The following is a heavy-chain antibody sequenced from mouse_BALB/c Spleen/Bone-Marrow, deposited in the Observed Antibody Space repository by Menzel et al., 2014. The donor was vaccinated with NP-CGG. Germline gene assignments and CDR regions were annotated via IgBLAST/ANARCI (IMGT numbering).Heavy chain of an antibody. D-gene: IGHD1-1*01. J-gene: IGHJ2*02. CDR2: IDPYNGGT. Sequence: VQLQQSGPELVKPGASVKVSCKASGYAFTSYNMYWVKQSHGKSLEWIGYIDPYNGGTSYNQKFKGKATLTVDKSSSTAYMHLNSLTPGEPGFYFCTREEFGRCPGDWGQGPSRQVPS. CDR3: TREEFGRCPGD. CDR1: GYAFTSYN. V-gene: IGHV1S135*01.